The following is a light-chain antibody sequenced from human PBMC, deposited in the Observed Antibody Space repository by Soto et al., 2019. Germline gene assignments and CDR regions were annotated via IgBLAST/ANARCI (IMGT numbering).Light chain of an antibody. Sequence: DIQLTQSPSFLSASVGDRVTITCRASQGISSYLAWYQQKSGKAPTLLIDAASTLQSGVPSRFSGSGSGTEFTLTISSLQPEDFATYYCQQLYSYPLTFGQGTRLEIK. CDR3: QQLYSYPLT. J-gene: IGKJ5*01. V-gene: IGKV1-9*01. CDR2: AAS. CDR1: QGISSY.